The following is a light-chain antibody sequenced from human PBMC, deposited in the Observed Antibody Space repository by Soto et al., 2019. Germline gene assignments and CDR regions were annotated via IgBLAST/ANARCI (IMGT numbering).Light chain of an antibody. Sequence: QSVLTQPASVFGSPGQSITISCTGTSSDVGGYNFVSWYQQLPGKAPKLMIYEVTSRPSGVSNHFSGSKSGNTASLTISGLQPEDEVEYYCSSYTTSSTVVFGPGTKVSVL. CDR1: SSDVGGYNF. J-gene: IGLJ1*01. V-gene: IGLV2-14*03. CDR2: EVT. CDR3: SSYTTSSTVV.